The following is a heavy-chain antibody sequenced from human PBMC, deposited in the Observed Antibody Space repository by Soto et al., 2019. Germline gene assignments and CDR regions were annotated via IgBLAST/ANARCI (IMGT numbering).Heavy chain of an antibody. V-gene: IGHV4-34*01. J-gene: IGHJ6*02. CDR3: ARLPEVQLERQRGYGMGV. Sequence: SETLSLTCAVYGGSFSGYYWSWIRQPPGKGLEWIGEINHSGSTNYNPSLKSRVTISVDTSKNQFSLKLSSVTAADTAVYYCARLPEVQLERQRGYGMGVWGQGTTVTVSS. D-gene: IGHD1-1*01. CDR2: INHSGST. CDR1: GGSFSGYY.